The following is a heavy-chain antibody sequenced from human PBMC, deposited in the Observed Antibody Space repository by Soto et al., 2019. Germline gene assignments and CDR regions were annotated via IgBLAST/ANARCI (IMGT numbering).Heavy chain of an antibody. Sequence: PGGSLRLSCAASGFTFSSYAMSWVRQAPGKGLEWVSAISGSGGSTYYADSVKGRFAISRDNSKKTLYRQMNSLRAEDTAVYYCAKDHTDARVVVLDAFDIWGQGTMVTVSS. D-gene: IGHD2-15*01. CDR1: GFTFSSYA. J-gene: IGHJ3*02. CDR3: AKDHTDARVVVLDAFDI. V-gene: IGHV3-23*01. CDR2: ISGSGGST.